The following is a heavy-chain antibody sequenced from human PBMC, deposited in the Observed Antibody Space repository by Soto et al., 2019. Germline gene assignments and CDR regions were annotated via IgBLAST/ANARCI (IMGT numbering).Heavy chain of an antibody. Sequence: PSETLSLTCTVSGGSISSYYWSWIRQPPGKGLEWIGYIYYSGSTNYNPSLKSRVTISVDTSKNQFSLKLSSVTAADTAVYYCARSSRPGYCTNGVCYPAFQLAGAVGSNDRYYFXYWGQGTLVTVSS. J-gene: IGHJ4*02. V-gene: IGHV4-59*01. D-gene: IGHD2-8*01. CDR2: IYYSGST. CDR3: ARSSRPGYCTNGVCYPAFQLAGAVGSNDRYYFXY. CDR1: GGSISSYY.